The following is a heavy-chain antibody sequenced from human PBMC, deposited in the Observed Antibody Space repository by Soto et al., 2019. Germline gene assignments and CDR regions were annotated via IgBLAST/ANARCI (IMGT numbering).Heavy chain of an antibody. CDR1: GYSFTNYW. CDR2: IYPGDSDT. J-gene: IGHJ4*02. CDR3: ANYWRSGYYYYFDN. D-gene: IGHD3-22*01. V-gene: IGHV5-51*01. Sequence: GESLKISCNGSGYSFTNYWIGWVRQMPGKGLEWMGIIYPGDSDTRYSPSSQGQVTISADKSISTAYLQWNSLKASDTAMYYCANYWRSGYYYYFDNWGQGTLVTVS.